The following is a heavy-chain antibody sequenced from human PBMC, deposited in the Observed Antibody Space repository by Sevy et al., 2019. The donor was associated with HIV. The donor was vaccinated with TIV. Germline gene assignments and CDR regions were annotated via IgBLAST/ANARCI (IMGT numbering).Heavy chain of an antibody. CDR3: ARKPRITIFGVVIMAPFFDY. V-gene: IGHV4-30-4*01. D-gene: IGHD3-3*01. Sequence: SETLSLTCTVSGGSISSGDYYWSWIRQPPGKGLEWIGYIYYSGRTYYNPSLKSRVTISVDTSKNQFSLKLSSVTAADTAVYYCARKPRITIFGVVIMAPFFDYWGQGTLVTVSS. CDR1: GGSISSGDYY. J-gene: IGHJ4*02. CDR2: IYYSGRT.